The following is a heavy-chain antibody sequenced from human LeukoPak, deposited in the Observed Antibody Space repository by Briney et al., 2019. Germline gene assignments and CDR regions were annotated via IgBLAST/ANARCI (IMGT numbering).Heavy chain of an antibody. CDR1: GGSISSGSNY. CDR2: IYASGST. J-gene: IGHJ4*02. CDR3: ARDYYDSSGSPDY. V-gene: IGHV4-61*02. D-gene: IGHD3-22*01. Sequence: PSETLSLTCTVSGGSISSGSNYWSWIRQPAGKGLEWIGRIYASGSTNYNPSLKSRVTISVDTSKNQFSLKLSSVTAADTAVYYCARDYYDSSGSPDYWGQGTLVTVSS.